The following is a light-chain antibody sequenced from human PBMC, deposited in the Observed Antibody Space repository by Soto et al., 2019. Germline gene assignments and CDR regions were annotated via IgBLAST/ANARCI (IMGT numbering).Light chain of an antibody. Sequence: EIVMTQSPVTLSVSPGERATLSCRASQTVSSDVAWYQHKPGQAPRLVIYGASTRATGIPARFSGSGSGTEFTLTVSSLQSEDFAVYCFQQFNNWPLTFGGGTKVEIK. J-gene: IGKJ4*01. CDR2: GAS. CDR1: QTVSSD. CDR3: QQFNNWPLT. V-gene: IGKV3-15*01.